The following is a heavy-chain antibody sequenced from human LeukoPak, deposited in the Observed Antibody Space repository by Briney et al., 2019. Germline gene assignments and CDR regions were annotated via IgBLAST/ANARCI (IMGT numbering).Heavy chain of an antibody. V-gene: IGHV4-34*01. Sequence: SETLSLTCAVYGGSFSGYYWSWIRQPLGKGLEWIGEINHSGSTNYNPSLKSRVTISVDTSKNQFSLKLSSVTAADTAVYYCARVGRQQLVYWFDPWGQGTLVTVSS. D-gene: IGHD6-13*01. CDR1: GGSFSGYY. J-gene: IGHJ5*02. CDR3: ARVGRQQLVYWFDP. CDR2: INHSGST.